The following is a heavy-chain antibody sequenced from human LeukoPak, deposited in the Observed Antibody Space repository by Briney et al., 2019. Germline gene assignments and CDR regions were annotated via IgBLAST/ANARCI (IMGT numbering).Heavy chain of an antibody. V-gene: IGHV5-51*01. CDR1: GYSFTSYW. Sequence: GESLKISCKCSGYSFTSYWIGWVRQMPGKGLEWMGIIYPGDSDTSYSPSFQGQVTISADNSISTAYLQWSSLKASDTAMYYCHSQGEYSSSWVDAFDIWGQGTMVTVSS. CDR2: IYPGDSDT. CDR3: HSQGEYSSSWVDAFDI. D-gene: IGHD6-13*01. J-gene: IGHJ3*02.